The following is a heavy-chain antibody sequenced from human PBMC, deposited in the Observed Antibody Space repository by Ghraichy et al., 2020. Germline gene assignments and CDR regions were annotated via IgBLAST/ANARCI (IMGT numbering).Heavy chain of an antibody. V-gene: IGHV4-59*01. D-gene: IGHD3-10*01. CDR1: GGSISGYY. CDR2: IYYSGST. CDR3: ARDPGNGEGSVDF. J-gene: IGHJ3*01. Sequence: SETLSLTCTVSGGSISGYYWSWIRQPPEKGLEWIGYIYYSGSTNYNPSLKSRVTISVDRSKNQFSLKLSSVTAADTAVYYCARDPGNGEGSVDFWGQGTMVTVSS.